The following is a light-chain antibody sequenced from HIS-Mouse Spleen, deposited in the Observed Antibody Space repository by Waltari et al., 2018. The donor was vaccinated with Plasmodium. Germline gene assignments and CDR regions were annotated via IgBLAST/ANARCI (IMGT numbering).Light chain of an antibody. Sequence: AIWMTQSPSLLSASTGNRVTISCRRNQGISSYLAWYQQTPGKAPEILIYAASTLQSGVPSRFSGSGSGTDCTLTISCLQSEDFATYYCQQYYSFPYTFGQGTKLEIK. V-gene: IGKV1D-8*02. CDR1: QGISSY. CDR3: QQYYSFPYT. CDR2: AAS. J-gene: IGKJ2*01.